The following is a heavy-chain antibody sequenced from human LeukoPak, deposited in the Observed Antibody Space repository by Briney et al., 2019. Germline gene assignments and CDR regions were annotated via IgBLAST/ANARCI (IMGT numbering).Heavy chain of an antibody. D-gene: IGHD6-19*01. CDR2: IYYSGGT. V-gene: IGHV4-59*08. Sequence: SETLSLTCTVSGGSISSYYWSWIRQPPGKGLEWIGYIYYSGGTNYNPSLKSRVTISVDTSKNQFSLKLSSVTAADTAVYYCARLDIVVAVPEYFQHWGQGTLVTVSS. J-gene: IGHJ1*01. CDR1: GGSISSYY. CDR3: ARLDIVVAVPEYFQH.